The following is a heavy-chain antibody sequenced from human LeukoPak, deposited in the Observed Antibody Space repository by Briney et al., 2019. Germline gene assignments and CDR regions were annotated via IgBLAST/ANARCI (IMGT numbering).Heavy chain of an antibody. Sequence: GGSLRLSCAASGFTFSSYSMNWVRQAPGKGLEWVSSISSSSSYIYYADSVKGRFTISRDNTKNSLYLQMNSLRAEDTAVFYCARPYYYSSGSLPYWGQGTLVTVSS. CDR3: ARPYYYSSGSLPY. J-gene: IGHJ4*02. CDR1: GFTFSSYS. CDR2: ISSSSSYI. V-gene: IGHV3-21*01. D-gene: IGHD3-10*01.